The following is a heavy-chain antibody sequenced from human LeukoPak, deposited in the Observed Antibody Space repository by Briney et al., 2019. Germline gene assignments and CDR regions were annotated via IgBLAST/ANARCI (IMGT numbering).Heavy chain of an antibody. D-gene: IGHD2-15*01. Sequence: SQTLSLTCAISGDSFSSNSAAWNWIRQSPSRGLEWLGRTYYRSKWYNDYAVSVKSRITINPDTSKNQFSLQLNSVTPEDTAVYYCARDGSFFGYCSGGSCYPGKYGMDVWGQGTTVTVSS. CDR1: GDSFSSNSAA. V-gene: IGHV6-1*01. CDR2: TYYRSKWYN. CDR3: ARDGSFFGYCSGGSCYPGKYGMDV. J-gene: IGHJ6*02.